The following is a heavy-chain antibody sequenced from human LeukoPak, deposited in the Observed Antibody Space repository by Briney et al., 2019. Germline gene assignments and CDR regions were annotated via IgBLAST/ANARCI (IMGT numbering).Heavy chain of an antibody. CDR1: GFTFSNSW. CDR3: ARGRSGSNPGGAFDI. D-gene: IGHD1-26*01. CDR2: INSAGSIT. Sequence: PGGSLRLSCAVSGFTFSNSWMHWVRQAPGKGLVWVSRINSAGSITSYADSVKGRFTISRDNAKNSLYLQMNSLRAEDTAVYCCARGRSGSNPGGAFDIWGQGTMVTVSS. J-gene: IGHJ3*02. V-gene: IGHV3-74*01.